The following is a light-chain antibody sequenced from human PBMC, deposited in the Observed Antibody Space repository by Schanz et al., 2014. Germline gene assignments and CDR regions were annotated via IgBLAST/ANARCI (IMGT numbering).Light chain of an antibody. V-gene: IGKV3-20*01. CDR3: QQYGTSPFT. Sequence: EIVLTQSPGTLSVSPGERATLSCRASQSVSSDLAWYQHKPGQAPRLLIYGASTRATGIPDRFSGSGSGTDFTLTISRLEPEDFAVYYCQQYGTSPFTFGPGTKVDIK. CDR2: GAS. J-gene: IGKJ3*01. CDR1: QSVSSD.